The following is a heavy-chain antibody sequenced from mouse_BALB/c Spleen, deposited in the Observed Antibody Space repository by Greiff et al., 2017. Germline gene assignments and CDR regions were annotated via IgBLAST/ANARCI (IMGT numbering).Heavy chain of an antibody. CDR3: AIPNWDSAWFAY. V-gene: IGHV2-9*02. J-gene: IGHJ3*01. Sequence: VQGVESGPGLVAPSQSLSITCTVSGFSLTSYGVHWVRQPPGKGLEWLGVIWAGGSTNYNSALMSRLSISKDNSKSQVFLKMNSLQTDDTAMYYCAIPNWDSAWFAYWGQGTLVTVSA. CDR1: GFSLTSYG. D-gene: IGHD4-1*01. CDR2: IWAGGST.